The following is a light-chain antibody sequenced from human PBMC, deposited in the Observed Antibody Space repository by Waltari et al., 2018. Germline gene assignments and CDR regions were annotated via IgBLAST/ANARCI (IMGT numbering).Light chain of an antibody. CDR2: GNT. Sequence: QSLLTHPPSVSGAPGQRVTISCPGSCSTIGAGHDLHRYQGSPGSAPKLLIYGNTNRPSGVPDRFSGSMSGSSASLAITGLQAEDEADYYCQSFDITLSGGVIFGGGTRVTVL. CDR1: CSTIGAGHD. V-gene: IGLV1-40*01. J-gene: IGLJ2*01. CDR3: QSFDITLSGGVI.